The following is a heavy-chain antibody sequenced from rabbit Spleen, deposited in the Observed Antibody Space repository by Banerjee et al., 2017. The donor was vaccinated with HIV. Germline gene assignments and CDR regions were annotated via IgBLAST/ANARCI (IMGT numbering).Heavy chain of an antibody. CDR1: GFSFSSSYY. CDR3: ARRVYNGGGYIDL. D-gene: IGHD1-1*01. CDR2: IYLDSSGST. Sequence: QEQLVESGGGLVQPGASLTLTCTASGFSFSSSYYMSWVRQAPGKGLEWIAYIYLDSSGSTWYANWAKGRFTISKTSSTAVTLQMTSLTVADTATYFCARRVYNGGGYIDLWGPGTLVTVS. V-gene: IGHV1S45*01. J-gene: IGHJ6*01.